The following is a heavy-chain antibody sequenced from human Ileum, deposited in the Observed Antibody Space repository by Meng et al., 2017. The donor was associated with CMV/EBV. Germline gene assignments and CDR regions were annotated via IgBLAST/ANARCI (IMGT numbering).Heavy chain of an antibody. J-gene: IGHJ6*02. CDR1: GGSISSSSYY. D-gene: IGHD2-2*01. CDR3: AREVRRDCSSTSCSRWVYGMDV. V-gene: IGHV4-39*07. Sequence: GSLRLSCTVSGGSISSSSYYWGWIRQPPGKGLEWIGSIYYSESTYYNPSLKSRVTISVDTSKNQFSLKLSSVTAADTAVYYCAREVRRDCSSTSCSRWVYGMDVWGQGTTVTVSS. CDR2: IYYSEST.